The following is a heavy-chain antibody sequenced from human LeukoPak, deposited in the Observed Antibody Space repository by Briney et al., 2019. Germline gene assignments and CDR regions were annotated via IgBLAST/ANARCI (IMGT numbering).Heavy chain of an antibody. J-gene: IGHJ4*02. CDR1: GFTFSTFA. D-gene: IGHD3-3*01. CDR2: ISYDGSNK. Sequence: GGSLRLSCAASGFTFSTFAMSWVRQAPGKGLEWVAVISYDGSNKYYADSVKGRFTISRDNSKNTLYLQMNSLRAEDTAVYYCANGGRIFGVVTPLVGWGQGTLVTVSS. CDR3: ANGGRIFGVVTPLVG. V-gene: IGHV3-30*18.